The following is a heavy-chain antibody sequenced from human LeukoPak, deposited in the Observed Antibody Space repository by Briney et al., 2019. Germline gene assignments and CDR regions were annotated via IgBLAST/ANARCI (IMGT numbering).Heavy chain of an antibody. CDR1: GYTFTGYY. J-gene: IGHJ3*02. Sequence: ASVTVSCKASGYTFTGYYMHWVRQAPGQGLEWMGWINPNSGGTNYAQTFQGRVTMTRDTANSTAYMELSRLRSDDTAGYYCARGPRGNPYAFYIWGKGKLFTVSP. CDR2: INPNSGGT. V-gene: IGHV1-2*02. CDR3: ARGPRGNPYAFYI.